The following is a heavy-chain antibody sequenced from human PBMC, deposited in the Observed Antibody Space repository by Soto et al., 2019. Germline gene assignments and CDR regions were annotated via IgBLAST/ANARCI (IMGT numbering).Heavy chain of an antibody. CDR3: ARGTGDSSGYSPPEYFQH. D-gene: IGHD3-22*01. CDR1: GGSISSDGYY. V-gene: IGHV4-31*03. J-gene: IGHJ1*01. CDR2: IYYSGST. Sequence: QVQLQESGPGLVKPSQTLSLTCTVSGGSISSDGYYWSWSRQHPGKGLEWIGYIYYSGSTYYNPSLKSRVTISVDTSKNQFSLKLSSVTAADTAVYYCARGTGDSSGYSPPEYFQHWGQGTLVTVSS.